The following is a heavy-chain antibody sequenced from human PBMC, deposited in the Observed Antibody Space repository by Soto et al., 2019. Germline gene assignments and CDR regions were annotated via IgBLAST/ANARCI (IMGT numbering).Heavy chain of an antibody. V-gene: IGHV3-23*01. CDR2: ISGSGGST. CDR3: AKGFNYDFWSGYYVDY. D-gene: IGHD3-3*01. CDR1: GLTFSSYA. Sequence: PGGSLRLSCAASGLTFSSYAMSWVRQAPGKGLEWVSAISGSGGSTYYADSVKGRFTISRDNSKNTLYLQMNSLRAEDTAVYYCAKGFNYDFWSGYYVDYWGQGTLVTVSS. J-gene: IGHJ4*02.